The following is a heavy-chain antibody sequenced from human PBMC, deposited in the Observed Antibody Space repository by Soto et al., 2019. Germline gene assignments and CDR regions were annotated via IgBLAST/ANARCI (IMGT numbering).Heavy chain of an antibody. D-gene: IGHD3-22*01. CDR3: ASYYDSSGYYAYYFDY. J-gene: IGHJ4*02. Sequence: SETLSLTCTVSGGSVSGGSYYWSWIRQPPGKGLEWIGYIYYSGSTYYNPSLKSRVTISVDTSKNQFSLKLSSVTAADTAVYYCASYYDSSGYYAYYFDYWGQGTLVTVSS. CDR1: GGSVSGGSYY. V-gene: IGHV4-30-4*01. CDR2: IYYSGST.